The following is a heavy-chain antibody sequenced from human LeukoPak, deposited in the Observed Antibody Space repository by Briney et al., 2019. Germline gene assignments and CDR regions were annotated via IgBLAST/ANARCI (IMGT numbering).Heavy chain of an antibody. D-gene: IGHD1-14*01. J-gene: IGHJ6*03. CDR2: IYYSGST. V-gene: IGHV4-59*08. CDR3: ARSAGSPEDYMDV. Sequence: SETLSLTCTVSGGSISSYYWSWIRQPPGKGLEWIGYIYYSGSTNYNPSLKSRVTISVDTSKNQFSLKLSSVTAADTAVYYCARSAGSPEDYMDVWGKGTTVTVSS. CDR1: GGSISSYY.